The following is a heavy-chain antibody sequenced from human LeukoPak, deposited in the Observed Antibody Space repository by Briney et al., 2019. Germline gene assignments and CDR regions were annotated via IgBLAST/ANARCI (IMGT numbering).Heavy chain of an antibody. V-gene: IGHV4-39*01. CDR3: VSPRGFSYGYFDY. CDR2: IYYSKNT. D-gene: IGHD5-18*01. Sequence: SETLSPTCTASGGSISSSSAYWGWIRQPPGKGLKWIGSIYYSKNTYYNPSLKSRVTISADTSKNQFSLTLGSVSATDTAVYYCVSPRGFSYGYFDYWGQGTLVTVSS. CDR1: GGSISSSSAY. J-gene: IGHJ4*02.